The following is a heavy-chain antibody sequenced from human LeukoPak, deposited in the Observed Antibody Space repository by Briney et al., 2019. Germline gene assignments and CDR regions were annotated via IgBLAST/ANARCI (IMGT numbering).Heavy chain of an antibody. Sequence: PSETLSLTCTVSGGSISSSNYYWGCIRQPPGKGLEWIGSIFYSGSTYYNPSLRSRVTISVDTSKNQYSLKLSSVTAAETAVDFGARQHIRAGGPAPPCENWGQGTLVTVSS. CDR2: IFYSGST. CDR3: ARQHIRAGGPAPPCEN. V-gene: IGHV4-39*01. J-gene: IGHJ4*02. D-gene: IGHD2-21*01. CDR1: GGSISSSNYY.